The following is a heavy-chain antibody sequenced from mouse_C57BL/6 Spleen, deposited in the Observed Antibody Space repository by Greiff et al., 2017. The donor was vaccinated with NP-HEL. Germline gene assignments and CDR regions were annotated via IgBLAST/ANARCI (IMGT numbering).Heavy chain of an antibody. D-gene: IGHD2-5*01. J-gene: IGHJ2*01. CDR1: GYTFTSYW. CDR3: AIDYSNYVVFDY. V-gene: IGHV1-64*01. CDR2: IHPNSGST. Sequence: QVQLQQPGAELVKPGASVKLSCKASGYTFTSYWMHWVKQRPGQGLEWIGMIHPNSGSTNYNEKFKSKATLTVDKSSSTAYMQLSSLTSEDSAVYHCAIDYSNYVVFDYWGQGTTLTVSS.